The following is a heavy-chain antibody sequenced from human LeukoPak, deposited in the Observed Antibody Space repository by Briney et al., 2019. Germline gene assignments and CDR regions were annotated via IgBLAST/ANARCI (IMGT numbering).Heavy chain of an antibody. CDR1: GGSISSSNW. CDR3: HQGSLGYCSGGSCEFDY. J-gene: IGHJ4*02. D-gene: IGHD2-15*01. V-gene: IGHV4-4*02. Sequence: PSGTLSLTCAVSGGSISSSNWWSWVRQPPGKGLEWIGEIYHSGSTNYNPSLKSRVTISVDKSKNQFSLKLSSVTAADTAVYYCHQGSLGYCSGGSCEFDYWGQGTLVTVSS. CDR2: IYHSGST.